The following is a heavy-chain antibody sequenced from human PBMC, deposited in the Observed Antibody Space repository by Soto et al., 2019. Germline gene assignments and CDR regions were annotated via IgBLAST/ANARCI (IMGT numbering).Heavy chain of an antibody. CDR3: ARGGYSGYDYVAGYYFDY. V-gene: IGHV3-33*01. J-gene: IGHJ4*02. CDR2: IWYDGSNK. Sequence: GGSLRLSCAASGFTFSSYGMHWVRQAPGKGLEWVAVIWYDGSNKYYADSVKGRFTISRDNSKNTLYLQMNSLRAEDTAVYYCARGGYSGYDYVAGYYFDYWGQGT. CDR1: GFTFSSYG. D-gene: IGHD5-12*01.